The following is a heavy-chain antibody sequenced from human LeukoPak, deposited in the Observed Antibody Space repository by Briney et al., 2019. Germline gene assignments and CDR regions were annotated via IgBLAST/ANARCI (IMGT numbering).Heavy chain of an antibody. D-gene: IGHD6-19*01. CDR1: VGSISIYY. V-gene: IGHV4-59*01. CDR2: IYYSGST. J-gene: IGHJ6*03. Sequence: PSQTLSLTCTVSVGSISIYYWSCIPQPPRKGLEWIGYIYYSGSTNYSPPPTSLVTISVDTSKNECSLKLRSVTGADTAEYSCARDGAVAGYYMDVWGKGKTVTVSS. CDR3: ARDGAVAGYYMDV.